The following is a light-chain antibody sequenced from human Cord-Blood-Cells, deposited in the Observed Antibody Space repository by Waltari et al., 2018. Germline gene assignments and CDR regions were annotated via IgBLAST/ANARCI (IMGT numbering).Light chain of an antibody. CDR2: DVS. V-gene: IGLV2-14*01. CDR3: SAYTSSSTRV. Sequence: QSALTQPASVSGSPGQSITISCTGTSSAVGGYTYVSWYQQHPGKAPHLVIYDVSNRPTGVSNRFSGSKSGNTASLTISGLQAEDEADYYCSAYTSSSTRVFGGGTKLTVL. J-gene: IGLJ3*02. CDR1: SSAVGGYTY.